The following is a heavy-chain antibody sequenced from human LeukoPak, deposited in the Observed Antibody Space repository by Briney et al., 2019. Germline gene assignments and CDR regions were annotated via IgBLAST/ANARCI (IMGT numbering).Heavy chain of an antibody. CDR1: GLTFSSYW. Sequence: GGSLRLSCVASGLTFSSYWMTWVRQAPGKGLEWLANIKEDGSIQYYLDSVRGRFTISRDNAKTSVYLQLDSLRADDTAVYYCARDVWTGVAVSDYWGQGTLVTVSS. J-gene: IGHJ4*02. CDR3: ARDVWTGVAVSDY. D-gene: IGHD6-19*01. V-gene: IGHV3-7*01. CDR2: IKEDGSIQ.